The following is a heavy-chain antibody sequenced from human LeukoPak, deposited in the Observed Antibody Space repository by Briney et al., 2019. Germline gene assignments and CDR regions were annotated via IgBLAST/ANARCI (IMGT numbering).Heavy chain of an antibody. CDR1: GFTFSNYG. Sequence: GGSLRLSCAASGFTFSNYGMHWVRQAPGKGLEWVAFIRYDGSNKYQADSVKGRFTISRDNSKNTLHLQMNSLRAEDTAVYYCAKDRIYDILTGYGYYYYMDVWGKGTTVTISS. D-gene: IGHD3-9*01. V-gene: IGHV3-30*02. CDR3: AKDRIYDILTGYGYYYYMDV. CDR2: IRYDGSNK. J-gene: IGHJ6*03.